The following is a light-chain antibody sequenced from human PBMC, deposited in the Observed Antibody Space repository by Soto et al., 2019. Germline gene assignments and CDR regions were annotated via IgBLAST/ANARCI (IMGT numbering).Light chain of an antibody. CDR3: QGHGGSPLNYP. Sequence: EIVLTQSPGTLSLSPGERATLYCRASQSMNTKYLAWYRQKPGQPPRLLIYAASSRATGIPDRFSGSGSGTDFTLTISRLEPEDFAVYYCQGHGGSPLNYPVGQGTKLEIK. CDR2: AAS. CDR1: QSMNTKY. J-gene: IGKJ2*01. V-gene: IGKV3-20*01.